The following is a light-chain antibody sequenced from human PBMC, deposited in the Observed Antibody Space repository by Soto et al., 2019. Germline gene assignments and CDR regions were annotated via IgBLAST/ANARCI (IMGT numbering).Light chain of an antibody. J-gene: IGKJ4*01. CDR3: QQSYSTLLT. CDR1: QSISSY. Sequence: DMQITQSPSSLSSSVGDRVTITCLASQSISSYLNWYQQKPGKAPKLLIYAASSLQSVVPSRFSGSGSGTDFTLTISSLQPEDFATYYCQQSYSTLLTFGGGTKVDIK. CDR2: AAS. V-gene: IGKV1-39*01.